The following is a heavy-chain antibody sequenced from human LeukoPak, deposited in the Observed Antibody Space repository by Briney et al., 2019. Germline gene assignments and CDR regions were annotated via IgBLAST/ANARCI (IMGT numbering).Heavy chain of an antibody. CDR1: GGSISSGDYY. Sequence: SQTLSLTCTVSGGSISSGDYYWSWIRQPPGKGLEWIGYIYYSGSTYYNPSLKSRVTISVDTSKNQFSLKLSSVTAADTAVYYCARGAPGYCSSTSCYTYFQHWGQGTLVTVSS. CDR3: ARGAPGYCSSTSCYTYFQH. J-gene: IGHJ1*01. V-gene: IGHV4-30-4*01. D-gene: IGHD2-2*02. CDR2: IYYSGST.